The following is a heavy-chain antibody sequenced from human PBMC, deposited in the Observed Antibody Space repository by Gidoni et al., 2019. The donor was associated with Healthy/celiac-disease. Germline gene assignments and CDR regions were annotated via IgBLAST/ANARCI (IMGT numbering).Heavy chain of an antibody. J-gene: IGHJ4*02. Sequence: QVQLVESGGGVVQPVRSLRLSCAASGFTFSSYGMHWVRQAPGKGLAWVAVISYDGSNKYYADSVKGRFTISRDNSKNTLYLQMNSLRAEDTAVYYCAKDSYSSGWYVLDYWGQGTLVTVSS. CDR1: GFTFSSYG. CDR2: ISYDGSNK. CDR3: AKDSYSSGWYVLDY. D-gene: IGHD6-19*01. V-gene: IGHV3-30*18.